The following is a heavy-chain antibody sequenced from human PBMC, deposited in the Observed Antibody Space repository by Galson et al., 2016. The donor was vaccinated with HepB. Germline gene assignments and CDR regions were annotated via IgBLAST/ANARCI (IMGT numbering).Heavy chain of an antibody. CDR1: GFSFSDHA. Sequence: SLRLSCAASGFSFSDHAMTWVRQAPGKGLEWVSGISGGGDITYYADSVKGRFTISRDNSKNTLYLQMNRLRAEDTAVYYCAKAKIEDLPEYFDYWGQGTLVTVSS. CDR3: AKAKIEDLPEYFDY. V-gene: IGHV3-23*01. D-gene: IGHD2-21*01. J-gene: IGHJ4*02. CDR2: ISGGGDIT.